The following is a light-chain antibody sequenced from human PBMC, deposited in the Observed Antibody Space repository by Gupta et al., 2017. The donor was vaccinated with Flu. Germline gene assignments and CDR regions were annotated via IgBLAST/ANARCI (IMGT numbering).Light chain of an antibody. CDR2: DGS. J-gene: IGLJ3*02. V-gene: IGLV2-23*01. Sequence: QSALTQPASVSGSPGQSITISCTGIKSGVGSDTLVSWYQQFPGKAPKLMIYDGSKLPSGVSNRFSGSKSGNTASLTVSGLQAEDEAFYYCCSYVGPNTWMFGGGTRLTVL. CDR1: KSGVGSDTL. CDR3: CSYVGPNTWM.